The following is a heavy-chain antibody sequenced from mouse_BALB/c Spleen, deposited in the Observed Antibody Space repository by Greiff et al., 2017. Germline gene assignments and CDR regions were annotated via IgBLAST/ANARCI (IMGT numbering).Heavy chain of an antibody. CDR3: ARQYGNYWFAY. J-gene: IGHJ3*01. Sequence: VQLQQSGAELVRPGVSVKISCKGSGYTFTDYAMHWVKQSHAKSLEWIGVISTYYGDASYNQKFKGKATMTVDKSSSTAYMELARLTSEESAIYYCARQYGNYWFAYWGQGTLVTVSA. CDR2: ISTYYGDA. CDR1: GYTFTDYA. D-gene: IGHD2-10*02. V-gene: IGHV1S137*01.